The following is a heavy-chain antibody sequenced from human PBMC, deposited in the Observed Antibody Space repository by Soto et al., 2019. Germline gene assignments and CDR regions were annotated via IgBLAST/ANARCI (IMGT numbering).Heavy chain of an antibody. Sequence: ASVKVSCKASGYAFTSYGISWVRQAPGQRLERMGGIIPIFGTANYAQKFQGRVTITADESTSTAYMELSSLRSEDTAVYYCARVGEFGYSSSSPRYYGMDVWGQGTTVTVSS. CDR3: ARVGEFGYSSSSPRYYGMDV. J-gene: IGHJ6*02. CDR2: IIPIFGTA. CDR1: GYAFTSYG. D-gene: IGHD6-13*01. V-gene: IGHV1-69*13.